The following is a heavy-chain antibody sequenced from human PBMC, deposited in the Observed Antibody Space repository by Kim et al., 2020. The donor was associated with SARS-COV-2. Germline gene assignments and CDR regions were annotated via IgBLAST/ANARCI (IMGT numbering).Heavy chain of an antibody. CDR3: ARGRYSGYGGDY. J-gene: IGHJ4*02. CDR2: IYHSGST. D-gene: IGHD5-12*01. Sequence: SETLSITCTVSGYSISSGYYWGWIRQPPGKGLEWIGSIYHSGSTYYNPSLKSRVTISVDTSKNQFSLKLSSVTAADTAVYYCARGRYSGYGGDYWCQGTLVTVSS. V-gene: IGHV4-38-2*02. CDR1: GYSISSGYY.